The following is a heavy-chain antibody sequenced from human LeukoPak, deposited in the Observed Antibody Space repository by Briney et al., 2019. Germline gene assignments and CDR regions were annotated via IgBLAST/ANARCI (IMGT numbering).Heavy chain of an antibody. Sequence: GGSLRLSCAASGFTFSSYAMSWVRQAPGKGLEWVSAIRGDGGSTYYADSVKGRFTISRDNSKNMLYLQMNSLRAEDTAVYYCAKSTEGGSGYYLEYFQHWGQGTLVTVCS. CDR2: IRGDGGST. J-gene: IGHJ1*01. D-gene: IGHD3-22*01. CDR3: AKSTEGGSGYYLEYFQH. V-gene: IGHV3-23*01. CDR1: GFTFSSYA.